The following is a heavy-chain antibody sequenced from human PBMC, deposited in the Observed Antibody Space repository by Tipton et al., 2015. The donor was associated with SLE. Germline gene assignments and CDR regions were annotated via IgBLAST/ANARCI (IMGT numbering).Heavy chain of an antibody. CDR3: LGWFR. D-gene: IGHD3-10*01. Sequence: SLRLSCSASGFTFANFWMHWVRQAPGKGLEWVANIKGDGSEKNYVDSVKGRFTISRDNAKTSLFLQMNSLRAEDTAVYYCLGWFRWGQGSLFTVSS. CDR2: IKGDGSEK. CDR1: GFTFANFW. V-gene: IGHV3-7*01. J-gene: IGHJ4*02.